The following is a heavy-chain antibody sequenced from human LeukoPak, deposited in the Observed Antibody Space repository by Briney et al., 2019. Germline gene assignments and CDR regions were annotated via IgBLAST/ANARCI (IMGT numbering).Heavy chain of an antibody. Sequence: GGSLRLSCVAPGFTFVTYEVNWVRQAPGKGLEWVSHISSSGETIYYADSVKGRFTISRDNARNSLYLQMNSLRVEDTAVYYCARDLVSGAYTFDWWGQGTMVTVSS. CDR3: ARDLVSGAYTFDW. V-gene: IGHV3-48*03. CDR1: GFTFVTYE. CDR2: ISSSGETI. J-gene: IGHJ3*01. D-gene: IGHD3-16*01.